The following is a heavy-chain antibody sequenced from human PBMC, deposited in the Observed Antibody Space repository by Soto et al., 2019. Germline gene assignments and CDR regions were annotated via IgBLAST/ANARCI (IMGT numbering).Heavy chain of an antibody. J-gene: IGHJ5*02. CDR2: IYYSGST. V-gene: IGHV4-39*01. CDR3: ARPYYDILTGYYKRDNWFDP. D-gene: IGHD3-9*01. CDR1: GGSISSSSYY. Sequence: SETLSLTCTVSGGSISSSSYYWGWIRQPPGKGLEWIGSIYYSGSTYYNPSLKSRVTISVDTSKNQFSLKLSSVTAADTAVYYCARPYYDILTGYYKRDNWFDPWGQGTLVTVSS.